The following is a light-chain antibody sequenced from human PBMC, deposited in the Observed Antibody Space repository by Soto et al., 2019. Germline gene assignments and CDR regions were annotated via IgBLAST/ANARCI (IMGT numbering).Light chain of an antibody. CDR2: RIN. CDR1: SSNIGSDT. CDR3: ASWDASLNGWV. J-gene: IGLJ3*02. Sequence: QSLLTQPSSASGTPGQRVTISCSGSSSNIGSDTVNWYQQLPGTAPKLLIHRINQRPSGVPGRFSGSKSGTSASLAISGLQSEDEADYYCASWDASLNGWVFGGGTKLTVL. V-gene: IGLV1-44*01.